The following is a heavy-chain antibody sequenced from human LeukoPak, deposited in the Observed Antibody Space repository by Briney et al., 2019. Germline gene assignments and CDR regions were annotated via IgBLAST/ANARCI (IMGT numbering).Heavy chain of an antibody. Sequence: ASVKVSCKASGYTFTSYYMHWVRQAPGQGLEWMGIVNPSGGSTSYAQKFQGRVTMTRDTSTSTVYMELSSLRSGDTAVYYCARVVPAASDAFDIWGQGTMVTVSS. CDR1: GYTFTSYY. CDR3: ARVVPAASDAFDI. CDR2: VNPSGGST. J-gene: IGHJ3*02. V-gene: IGHV1-46*01. D-gene: IGHD2-2*01.